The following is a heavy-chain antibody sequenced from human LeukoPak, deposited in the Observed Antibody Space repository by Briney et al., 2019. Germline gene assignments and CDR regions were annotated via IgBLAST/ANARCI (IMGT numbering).Heavy chain of an antibody. J-gene: IGHJ4*02. CDR1: GYTFTGYY. D-gene: IGHD1-7*01. V-gene: IGHV1-2*02. CDR3: ARSRYNWNYYYFDY. Sequence: ASVKVSCKASGYTFTGYYMHWVRQAPGQGLEWMGWINPNSGGTNYAQKFQGRVTMTRDTSISTVYMELSRLRSDDTAVYYCARSRYNWNYYYFDYWGQGTLVTVSS. CDR2: INPNSGGT.